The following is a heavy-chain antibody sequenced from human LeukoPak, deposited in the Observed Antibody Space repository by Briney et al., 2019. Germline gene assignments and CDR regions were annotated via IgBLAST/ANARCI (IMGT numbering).Heavy chain of an antibody. J-gene: IGHJ4*02. V-gene: IGHV3-23*01. CDR2: VSGSGGNI. CDR3: ARVPYGDYQSPGSY. Sequence: PGGSLRLSCAASGFTFSSYTMSWVRQAPGKGLEWVSGVSGSGGNIHYADSVKGRFTISRDNSKNTLYLQMNGLGAADTAVYYCARVPYGDYQSPGSYWGRGTPVTVS. D-gene: IGHD4-17*01. CDR1: GFTFSSYT.